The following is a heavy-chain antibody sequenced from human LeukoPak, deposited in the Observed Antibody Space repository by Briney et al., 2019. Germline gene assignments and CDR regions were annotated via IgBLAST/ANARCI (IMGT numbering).Heavy chain of an antibody. J-gene: IGHJ6*02. CDR3: AREPYLQYYGMDV. CDR2: ISPSGGST. V-gene: IGHV1-46*01. D-gene: IGHD1-26*01. Sequence: ASVKVSCKASGYTFTSCYMHWVRQAPGQGLEWMGIISPSGGSTSYAQKFQGRVTMTRDTSTSTVYMELSSLRSEDTAVYYCAREPYLQYYGMDVWGQGTTVTVSS. CDR1: GYTFTSCY.